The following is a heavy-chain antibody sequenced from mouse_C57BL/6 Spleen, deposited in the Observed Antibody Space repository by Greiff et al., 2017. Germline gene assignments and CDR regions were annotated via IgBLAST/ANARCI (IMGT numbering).Heavy chain of an antibody. CDR2: IYPRSGNT. Sequence: QVQLQQSGAELARPGASVTLSCKASGYTFTSYGISWVKQRTGQGLEWIGEIYPRSGNTYYNEKFKGKATLTADKSSSTAYMELRSLTSEDSAVYFCARGLTGPYYFDYWGQGTTLTVSS. D-gene: IGHD4-1*01. CDR1: GYTFTSYG. CDR3: ARGLTGPYYFDY. V-gene: IGHV1-81*01. J-gene: IGHJ2*01.